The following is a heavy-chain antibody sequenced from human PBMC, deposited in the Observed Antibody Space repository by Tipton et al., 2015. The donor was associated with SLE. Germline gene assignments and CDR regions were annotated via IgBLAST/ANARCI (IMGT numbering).Heavy chain of an antibody. CDR3: ARDIRWWTEASFYYYMDV. J-gene: IGHJ6*03. D-gene: IGHD2-15*01. CDR1: GYSISSGYY. V-gene: IGHV4-38-2*02. Sequence: TLSLTCTVSGYSISSGYYWGWIRQPPGKGLEWIGSIYHSGSTYYNPSLKSRVTISVDTSKNQFSLKLSSVTAADTAVYYCARDIRWWTEASFYYYMDVWGKGTPVTVSS. CDR2: IYHSGST.